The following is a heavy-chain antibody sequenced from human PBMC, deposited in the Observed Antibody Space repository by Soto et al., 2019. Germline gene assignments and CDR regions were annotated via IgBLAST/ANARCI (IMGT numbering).Heavy chain of an antibody. Sequence: QVQLVQSGAEVKKPGASVMLSCQTSGYTFTSYYIHWVRQAPGQGLEWMGCINPNSGATYYAQNLQGWVTMSRDTSISTAYMEFNRLKSDDTAVYYGSMAGQKWYFDLWGRGTLVTVSS. CDR3: SMAGQKWYFDL. V-gene: IGHV1-2*04. CDR2: INPNSGAT. CDR1: GYTFTSYY. J-gene: IGHJ2*01.